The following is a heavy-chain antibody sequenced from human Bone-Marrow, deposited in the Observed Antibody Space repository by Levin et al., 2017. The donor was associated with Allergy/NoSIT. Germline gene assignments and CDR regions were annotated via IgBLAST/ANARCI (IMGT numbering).Heavy chain of an antibody. V-gene: IGHV3-49*03. J-gene: IGHJ4*02. CDR1: GFTFGDYA. CDR2: IRSNTYGGTT. CDR3: TRDRGYHVLEDTY. Sequence: GGSLRLSCTASGFTFGDYAMSWFRQAPGKGLEWVGFIRSNTYGGTTEYAASVKGRFTISRDDSKSIAYLQMNSLKTEDTAVYFCTRDRGYHVLEDTYWGQGTLVTVSS. D-gene: IGHD2-15*01.